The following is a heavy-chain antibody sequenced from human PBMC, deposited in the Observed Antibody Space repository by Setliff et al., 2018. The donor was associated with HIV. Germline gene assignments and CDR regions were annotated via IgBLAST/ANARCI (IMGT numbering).Heavy chain of an antibody. V-gene: IGHV4-59*11. J-gene: IGHJ4*02. CDR1: GGSISSHY. D-gene: IGHD6-13*01. CDR3: ARGDQSSSWYIY. Sequence: LSLTCTVSGGSISSHYWSWIRQPPGKGLEWIGYIYYSGSTNYNPSLKSRVTISVDTSKNQFSLKLSSVTAADTAVYYCARGDQSSSWYIYWGQGTLVTVSS. CDR2: IYYSGST.